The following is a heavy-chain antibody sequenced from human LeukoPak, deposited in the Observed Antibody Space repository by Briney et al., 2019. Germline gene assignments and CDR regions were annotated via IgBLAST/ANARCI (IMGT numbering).Heavy chain of an antibody. CDR1: GFTFDDYA. Sequence: GGSLRLSCAASGFTFDDYAMHWVRQAPGKGLEWVSGISWNSGSIGYADSVKGRFTITRDNAKNSLYLQMNSLRAEDMALYYCAKDAAGTTRGYYFDYWGQGTLVIVSS. J-gene: IGHJ4*02. CDR2: ISWNSGSI. CDR3: AKDAAGTTRGYYFDY. V-gene: IGHV3-9*03. D-gene: IGHD6-13*01.